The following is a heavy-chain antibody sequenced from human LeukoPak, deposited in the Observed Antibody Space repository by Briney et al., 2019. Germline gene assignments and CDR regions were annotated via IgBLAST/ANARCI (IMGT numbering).Heavy chain of an antibody. J-gene: IGHJ4*02. CDR3: VKHYYDASGYSD. V-gene: IGHV3-64D*06. D-gene: IGHD3-22*01. CDR1: GYTLTELS. Sequence: SCKVSGYTLTELSMHWVRQAPGKGPEYVSAISGNGGSTYYADSVKGRFTISRDNSKNTLYLQMSSLRAEDAAMYYCVKHYYDASGYSDWGQGTLVTVSS. CDR2: ISGNGGST.